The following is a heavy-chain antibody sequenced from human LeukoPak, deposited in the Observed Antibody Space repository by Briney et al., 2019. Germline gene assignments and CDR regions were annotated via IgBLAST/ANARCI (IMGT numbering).Heavy chain of an antibody. CDR1: GYTFTSYD. V-gene: IGHV1-8*01. Sequence: GASVKVSCKASGYTFTSYDIHWVRPATGQGLEWMGWMNPNSGNTGYAQKFQGRVTMTRNTSISTAYMELSSLRSEDTAVYYCVRNEADYDFWSGSYYYYGMDVWGQGTTVTVSS. J-gene: IGHJ6*02. D-gene: IGHD3-3*01. CDR3: VRNEADYDFWSGSYYYYGMDV. CDR2: MNPNSGNT.